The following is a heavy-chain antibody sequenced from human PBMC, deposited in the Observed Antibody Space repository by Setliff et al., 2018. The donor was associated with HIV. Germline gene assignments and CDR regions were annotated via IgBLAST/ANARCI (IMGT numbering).Heavy chain of an antibody. CDR3: ARRAYYDFWSGFYLSIANRFDS. J-gene: IGHJ5*01. Sequence: SETLSLTCTVSGGSIRSRDYSWGWIRQPPGKGLEWIVSLPHSGATFYNPSLRSRVTTSEDTSRNQFSLRLSSVTAADTAVYYCARRAYYDFWSGFYLSIANRFDSWGQGILVTVSS. D-gene: IGHD3-3*01. V-gene: IGHV4-39*01. CDR2: LPHSGAT. CDR1: GGSIRSRDYS.